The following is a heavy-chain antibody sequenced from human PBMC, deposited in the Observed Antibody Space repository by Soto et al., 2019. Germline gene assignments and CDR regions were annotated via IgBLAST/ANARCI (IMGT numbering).Heavy chain of an antibody. CDR3: ARDKDRQQLGGTYYYILDV. CDR1: GGTFSNSA. CDR2: IMPIFRTP. J-gene: IGHJ6*02. V-gene: IGHV1-69*12. Sequence: QVQLEQSGAEVKKPGSSVKVSCKASGGTFSNSAISWVRQAPGQGLEWMGGIMPIFRTPDYAQKFQGRVTITADASTSTGYMELSGLRSDDTAVYYCARDKDRQQLGGTYYYILDVWGQGTTVTVSS. D-gene: IGHD3-3*02.